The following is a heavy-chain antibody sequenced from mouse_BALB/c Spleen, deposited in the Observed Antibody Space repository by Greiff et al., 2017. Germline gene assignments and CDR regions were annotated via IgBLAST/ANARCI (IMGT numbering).Heavy chain of an antibody. CDR1: GYSITSGYY. J-gene: IGHJ4*01. V-gene: IGHV3-6*02. CDR3: ARDRSYDYDEYYYAMDY. Sequence: EVQLQESGPGLVKPSQSLSLTCSVTGYSITSGYYWNRIRQFPGNKLEWMGYISYDGSNNYNPSLKNRISITRDTSKNQFFLKLNSVTTEDTATNYCARDRSYDYDEYYYAMDYWGQGTSVTVSS. CDR2: ISYDGSN. D-gene: IGHD2-4*01.